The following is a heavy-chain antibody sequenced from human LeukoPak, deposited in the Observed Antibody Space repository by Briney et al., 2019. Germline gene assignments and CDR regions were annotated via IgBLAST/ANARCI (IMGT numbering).Heavy chain of an antibody. CDR3: ARDRTYCGGDCYSNWFDP. D-gene: IGHD2-21*02. Sequence: SVKVSCKASGGTFSSYAISWVRQAPGQGLEWMGRIIPILGIANYAQTFQGRVTITADKSTSTAYMGMSTLRSEDTAVYYSARDRTYCGGDCYSNWFDPWGQGTLVTVSS. CDR1: GGTFSSYA. J-gene: IGHJ5*02. V-gene: IGHV1-69*10. CDR2: IIPILGIA.